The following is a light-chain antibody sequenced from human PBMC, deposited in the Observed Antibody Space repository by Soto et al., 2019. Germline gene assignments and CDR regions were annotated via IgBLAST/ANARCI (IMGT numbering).Light chain of an antibody. V-gene: IGKV3-20*01. Sequence: ENVLTQTPGTLSLSPGERATLSCRASQSVGTPYLAWYQQKPGQAPRLLVYGASSRVTGIPDRFSGSGSGTAFTLIISRLEPEDFAVYYCQQFGSTAWTFGQGTKVEIK. CDR2: GAS. CDR1: QSVGTPY. CDR3: QQFGSTAWT. J-gene: IGKJ1*01.